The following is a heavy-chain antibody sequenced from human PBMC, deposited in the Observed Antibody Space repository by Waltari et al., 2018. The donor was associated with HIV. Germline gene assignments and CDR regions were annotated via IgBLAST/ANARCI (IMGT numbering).Heavy chain of an antibody. Sequence: WVRQAPGQGLEWMGWINPNSGGTNYAQKFQGRVTMTRDTSISTAYMELSRLRSDDTAVYYCASLLGGGDFDYWGQGTLVTVSS. J-gene: IGHJ4*02. CDR3: ASLLGGGDFDY. CDR2: INPNSGGT. V-gene: IGHV1-2*02. D-gene: IGHD3-16*01.